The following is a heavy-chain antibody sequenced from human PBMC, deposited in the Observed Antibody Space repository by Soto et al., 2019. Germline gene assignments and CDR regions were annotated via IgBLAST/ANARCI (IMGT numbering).Heavy chain of an antibody. CDR1: GFTLTNYW. J-gene: IGHJ4*02. CDR3: ARGQSGSYSFDY. CDR2: INGDGTTT. D-gene: IGHD3-10*01. Sequence: EVQLVESGGGIVQPGGSMRLSCVVSGFTLTNYWIHWVRQAPGKGLVWVSRINGDGTTTNYADSLKGRFTISRDNARSTVFLLMNSLGADDTAVYYCARGQSGSYSFDYWGQGTLVTVSS. V-gene: IGHV3-74*01.